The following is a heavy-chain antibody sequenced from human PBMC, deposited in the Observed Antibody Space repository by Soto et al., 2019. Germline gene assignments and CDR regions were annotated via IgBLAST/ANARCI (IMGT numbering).Heavy chain of an antibody. CDR2: IYYSGST. J-gene: IGHJ4*02. Sequence: SETLSLTCTVSGGSISSYYWSWIRQPPGKGLEWIGYIYYSGSTNYNPSLKSRVTISVDTSKNQFSLKLSSVTAADTAVYYCARSDYYGSGSYDYWGQGTLVTVSS. D-gene: IGHD3-10*01. V-gene: IGHV4-59*01. CDR3: ARSDYYGSGSYDY. CDR1: GGSISSYY.